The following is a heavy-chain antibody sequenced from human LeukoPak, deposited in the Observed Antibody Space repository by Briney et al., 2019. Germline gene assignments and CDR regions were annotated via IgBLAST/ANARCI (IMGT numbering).Heavy chain of an antibody. D-gene: IGHD1-7*01. J-gene: IGHJ4*02. CDR2: IYHSGST. Sequence: SETLSLTCTVSGGSISSYYWSWIRQPPGKGLEWIGSIYHSGSTYYNPSLKSRVTISVDTSKNQFSLKLSSVTAADTAVYYCARVVSSNWNYADFDYWGQGTPVTVSS. CDR1: GGSISSYY. V-gene: IGHV4-59*08. CDR3: ARVVSSNWNYADFDY.